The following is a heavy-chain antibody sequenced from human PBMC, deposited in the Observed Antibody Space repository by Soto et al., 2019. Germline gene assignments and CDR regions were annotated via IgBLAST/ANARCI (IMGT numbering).Heavy chain of an antibody. D-gene: IGHD5-18*01. CDR3: ARDVPYAIQLWKPLDY. Sequence: GASVKVSCKASGYSFTSYGISWVRQAPRQGLEWMGWISAYNGNTNYAQKLQGRVTMTTDTSTSTAYMELRSLRSDDTAVYYCARDVPYAIQLWKPLDYWGQGTLVTVSS. CDR2: ISAYNGNT. J-gene: IGHJ4*02. V-gene: IGHV1-18*01. CDR1: GYSFTSYG.